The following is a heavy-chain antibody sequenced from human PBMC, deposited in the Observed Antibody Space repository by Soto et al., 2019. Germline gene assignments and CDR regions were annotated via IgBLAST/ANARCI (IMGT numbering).Heavy chain of an antibody. Sequence: GGSLRLSCAASGFTFSSYGMHWVRQAPGKGLEWEALISYDGSDKYHADSVKGRFSISRDNSKNTLSLQMNSLRAEDTAVYYCAKDHTSISAAGTLVYWGQGTRVTVSS. CDR1: GFTFSSYG. V-gene: IGHV3-30*18. CDR3: AKDHTSISAAGTLVY. J-gene: IGHJ4*02. D-gene: IGHD6-13*01. CDR2: ISYDGSDK.